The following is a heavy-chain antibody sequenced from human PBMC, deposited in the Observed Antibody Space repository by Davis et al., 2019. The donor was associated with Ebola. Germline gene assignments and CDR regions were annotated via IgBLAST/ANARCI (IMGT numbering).Heavy chain of an antibody. D-gene: IGHD4-17*01. V-gene: IGHV3-23*01. CDR3: ARAEDDYGEYPDALDI. Sequence: PGGSLRLSCATSGFSFSKYAMSWVRQAPGKGLEWVSGISWNSGSIGYADSVKGRFTISRDSSMNTVYLQMSSLRAEDTAVYYCARAEDDYGEYPDALDIWGQGTVVTVSS. J-gene: IGHJ3*02. CDR2: ISWNSGSI. CDR1: GFSFSKYA.